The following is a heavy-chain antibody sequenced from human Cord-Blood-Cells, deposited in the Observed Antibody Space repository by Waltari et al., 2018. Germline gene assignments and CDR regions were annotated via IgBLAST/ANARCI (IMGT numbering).Heavy chain of an antibody. V-gene: IGHV3-9*01. J-gene: IGHJ4*02. CDR1: GFTFDDYA. CDR2: ISWNSGSI. D-gene: IGHD6-13*01. CDR3: AKAPYSSSWYFDY. Sequence: EVQLVESGGGLVQPGRSLRLSCAASGFTFDDYAMHWVRQAPGKGLEWVSGISWNSGSIGYADSVKGRFTISRDNAKNSLYLQMNSLRAEDTALYYCAKAPYSSSWYFDYWGQGTLVTVSS.